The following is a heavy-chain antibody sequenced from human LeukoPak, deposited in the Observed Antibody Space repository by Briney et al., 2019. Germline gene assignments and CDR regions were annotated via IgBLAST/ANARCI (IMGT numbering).Heavy chain of an antibody. CDR2: INHSGST. Sequence: SETLSLTCAVYGGSFSGYYWSWIRQPPGKGLEWIGEINHSGSTNYNPSLKSRVTISVDTSKNQFSLKLSSVTAADTAVYYCARELKIAVAGTARYYYYGMDVWGQGTTVTVSS. CDR3: ARELKIAVAGTARYYYYGMDV. V-gene: IGHV4-34*01. D-gene: IGHD6-19*01. CDR1: GGSFSGYY. J-gene: IGHJ6*02.